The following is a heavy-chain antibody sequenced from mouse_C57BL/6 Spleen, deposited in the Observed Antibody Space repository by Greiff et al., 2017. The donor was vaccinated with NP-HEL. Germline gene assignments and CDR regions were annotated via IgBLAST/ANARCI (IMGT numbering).Heavy chain of an antibody. Sequence: EVQLQQSGPELVKPGASVKISCTASGYSFTDYNMNWVHQSTGKSLEWIGVINPNYSTTSYNQKFKGKVTLTVDQSSSTPYLQLKSMTSEDSEDYYCARRGTTVVPYYAMDYWGQGTSVTVSS. D-gene: IGHD1-1*01. CDR1: GYSFTDYN. CDR3: ARRGTTVVPYYAMDY. J-gene: IGHJ4*01. V-gene: IGHV1-39*01. CDR2: INPNYSTT.